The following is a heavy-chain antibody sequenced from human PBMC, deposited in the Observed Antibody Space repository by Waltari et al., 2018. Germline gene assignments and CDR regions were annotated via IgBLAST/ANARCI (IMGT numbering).Heavy chain of an antibody. CDR2: TVGYNGGA. CDR1: GYTFSNYH. J-gene: IGHJ5*02. V-gene: IGHV1-18*04. D-gene: IGHD2-15*01. CDR3: ARGGVDYCSGGSCPSNWLDP. Sequence: QVQLVQSGIEVKKPGASVKVSCKTSGYTFSNYHVPWVRPAPGRGLQWLGATVGYNGGANKAQTFQGRVTLTTDPSPTTGNMELGNLSSDDTAVYYGARGGVDYCSGGSCPSNWLDPWGQGTLVTVSS.